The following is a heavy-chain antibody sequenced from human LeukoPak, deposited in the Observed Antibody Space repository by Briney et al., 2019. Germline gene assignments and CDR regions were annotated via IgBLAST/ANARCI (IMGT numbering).Heavy chain of an antibody. CDR1: GFTFSSYS. CDR2: ISSSSSYI. D-gene: IGHD2-2*01. J-gene: IGHJ6*04. V-gene: IGHV3-21*01. CDR3: ARREVVPAAFNYYYYYGMDV. Sequence: GGSLRLSCAASGFTFSSYSRNWVRQAPGKGLEWVSSISSSSSYIYYADSVKGRFTISRDNAKNSLYLQMNSLRAEDTAVYYCARREVVPAAFNYYYYYGMDVWGKGTTVSVSS.